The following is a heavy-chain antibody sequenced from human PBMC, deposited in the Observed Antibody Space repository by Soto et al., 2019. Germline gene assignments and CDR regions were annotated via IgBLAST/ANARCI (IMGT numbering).Heavy chain of an antibody. CDR1: GGSISSYY. Sequence: SETLSLTCTVSGGSISSYYWSWIRQPPGKGLEWIGYIYYSGSTNYNPSLKSRVTISVDTPKNQFSLKLSSVTAADTAVYYCARDLFRSGRFDPWGQGTLVTVSS. CDR2: IYYSGST. CDR3: ARDLFRSGRFDP. V-gene: IGHV4-59*01. J-gene: IGHJ5*02.